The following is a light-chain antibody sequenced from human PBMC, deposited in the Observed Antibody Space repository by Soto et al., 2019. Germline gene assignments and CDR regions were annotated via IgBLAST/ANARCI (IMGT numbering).Light chain of an antibody. J-gene: IGKJ1*01. V-gene: IGKV3-20*01. CDR1: QSVSRD. CDR2: DAS. CDR3: QQYGSSRT. Sequence: DIVLTQSAANLCLCPGEGATLXCRASQSVSRDFGWYQQTNGKAPRPLIYDASHRATGITARFSGSGCGTDFTITISRLEPEDFAVYECQQYGSSRTFGQGTKVDIK.